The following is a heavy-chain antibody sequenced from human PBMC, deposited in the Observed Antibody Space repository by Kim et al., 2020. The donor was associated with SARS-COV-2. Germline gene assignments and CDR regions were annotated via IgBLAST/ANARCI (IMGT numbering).Heavy chain of an antibody. Sequence: SETLSLTCTVSGGAVSSGSYYWAWIRQPPGKGLEYIGHIPHSGSSTHNPSLKSRVPISLDTSKNQFSLRLYSATSADTSVYYCARLQVSPPYSFDSWGQGALVTVSS. CDR2: IPHSGSS. V-gene: IGHV4-61*01. CDR3: ARLQVSPPYSFDS. CDR1: GGAVSSGSYY. J-gene: IGHJ4*02. D-gene: IGHD4-4*01.